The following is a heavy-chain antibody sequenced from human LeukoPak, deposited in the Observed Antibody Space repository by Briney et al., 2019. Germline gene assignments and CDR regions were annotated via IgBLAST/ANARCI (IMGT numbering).Heavy chain of an antibody. CDR1: GGSISSNNW. CDR2: IYHSGSA. Sequence: SETLSLTCGVSGGSISSNNWWSWVRQPPGQGLEWIGEIYHSGSANYNPSLKSRVTISVDKSKNQLSLKLISVTAADTAVYYCARDVGTALVTGDYWGQGTLVTVPS. CDR3: ARDVGTALVTGDY. J-gene: IGHJ4*02. V-gene: IGHV4-4*02. D-gene: IGHD5-18*01.